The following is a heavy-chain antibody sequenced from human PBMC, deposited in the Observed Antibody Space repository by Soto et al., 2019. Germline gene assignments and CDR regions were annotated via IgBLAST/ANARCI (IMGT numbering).Heavy chain of an antibody. Sequence: GGSLRLSCAASVFTFSSYAMHWVRQAPGKGLEYVSAISSNGYSTYYANSVKGRFTISRDNSKNTLYLQMGSLRAEDTAVYYCARGYSSSWYSNLDYWGQGTLVTVSS. J-gene: IGHJ4*02. CDR3: ARGYSSSWYSNLDY. CDR1: VFTFSSYA. V-gene: IGHV3-64*01. CDR2: ISSNGYST. D-gene: IGHD6-13*01.